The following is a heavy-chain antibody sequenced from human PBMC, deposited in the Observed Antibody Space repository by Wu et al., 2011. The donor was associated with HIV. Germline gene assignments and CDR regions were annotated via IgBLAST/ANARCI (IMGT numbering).Heavy chain of an antibody. J-gene: IGHJ6*02. CDR1: GGTFSSYA. D-gene: IGHD2-15*01. CDR3: ARGVGHCSVNRCNSAFYGLDV. Sequence: QVQVVQSGAEVKKPGSSVKVSCKASGGTFSSYAISWVRQAPGQGLEWMGRIIPIFGTTNYAQKFQGRVTITADNMELSSLRSDDTAVYFCARGVGHCSVNRCNSAFYGLDVWGQGTTVTVSS. CDR2: IIPIFGTT. V-gene: IGHV1-69*14.